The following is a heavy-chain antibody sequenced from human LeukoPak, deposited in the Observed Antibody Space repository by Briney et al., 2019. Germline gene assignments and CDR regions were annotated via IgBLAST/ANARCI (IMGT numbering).Heavy chain of an antibody. Sequence: ASVKVSCKASGYTFTGHYMHWVRQAPGQGLEWMGWINPNSGGTNYAQKFQSRVTMTRDTSISTAYMELNRLRSDDTAVYYCARVVALTGTPVYYMDVWGKGTTVTVSS. J-gene: IGHJ6*03. D-gene: IGHD6-19*01. CDR1: GYTFTGHY. V-gene: IGHV1-2*02. CDR2: INPNSGGT. CDR3: ARVVALTGTPVYYMDV.